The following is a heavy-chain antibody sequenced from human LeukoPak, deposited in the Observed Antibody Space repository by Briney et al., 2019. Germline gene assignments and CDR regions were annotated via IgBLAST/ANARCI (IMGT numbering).Heavy chain of an antibody. CDR1: GFSFSSYW. D-gene: IGHD6-19*01. V-gene: IGHV3-7*01. J-gene: IGHJ4*02. CDR3: ATAMQWLVSDFDY. CDR2: IKHDGSEK. Sequence: GGSLRLSCAASGFSFSSYWMSWVRQAPGKGLEWLANIKHDGSEKYYVGSVKGRFTISRDNAKNSLYLQMNSLRDEDTAVYYCATAMQWLVSDFDYWGQGTLVTVSS.